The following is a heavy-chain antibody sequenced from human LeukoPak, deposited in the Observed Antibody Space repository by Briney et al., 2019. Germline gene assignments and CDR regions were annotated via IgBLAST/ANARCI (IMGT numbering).Heavy chain of an antibody. D-gene: IGHD3-10*01. V-gene: IGHV3-30-3*01. J-gene: IGHJ4*02. Sequence: GGSLRLSCAASGFTFSSYAMHWVRQAPGKGLEWVAVISYDGSNKYYADSVKGRFTISRDNSKNTLYLQMNSLRAEDTAVYYCAKVAITMVRGPFDYWGQGTLVTVSS. CDR1: GFTFSSYA. CDR3: AKVAITMVRGPFDY. CDR2: ISYDGSNK.